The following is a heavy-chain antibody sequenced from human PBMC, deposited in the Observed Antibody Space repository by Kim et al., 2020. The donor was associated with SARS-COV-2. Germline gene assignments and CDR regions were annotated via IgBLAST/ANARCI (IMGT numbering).Heavy chain of an antibody. D-gene: IGHD3-10*01. V-gene: IGHV3-33*06. J-gene: IGHJ4*02. Sequence: SVKGRFTISRDNSKNTLYLQMNSLRAEDTAVYYCAKGSTSGDYYGSGVDYWGQGTLVTVSS. CDR3: AKGSTSGDYYGSGVDY.